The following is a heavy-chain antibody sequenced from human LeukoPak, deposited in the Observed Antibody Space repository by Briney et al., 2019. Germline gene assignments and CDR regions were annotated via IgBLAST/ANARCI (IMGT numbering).Heavy chain of an antibody. J-gene: IGHJ4*02. CDR3: AKAPRYFDWLSVDY. D-gene: IGHD3-9*01. CDR2: ISGGGGST. CDR1: GFTFSSYA. Sequence: PGGSLRLSCAASGFTFSSYAMSWVRQAPGKGLEWVSAISGGGGSTYYADSVKGRFTISRDNSKNTLYLQMNSLRAEDTAVYYCAKAPRYFDWLSVDYWGQGTLVTVSS. V-gene: IGHV3-23*01.